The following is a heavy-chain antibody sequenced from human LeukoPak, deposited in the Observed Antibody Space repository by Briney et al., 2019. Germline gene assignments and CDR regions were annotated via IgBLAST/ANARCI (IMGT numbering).Heavy chain of an antibody. Sequence: SVKVSCKASGGTLSSYAISWVRQAPGQGVEWMGGIIPIFGTANYAQKFQGRVTITADESTSTAYMELSSLRSEDTAVYYCARDRDDIAAGYFDYWGQGTLVTVSS. CDR2: IIPIFGTA. CDR1: GGTLSSYA. CDR3: ARDRDDIAAGYFDY. D-gene: IGHD6-13*01. J-gene: IGHJ4*02. V-gene: IGHV1-69*13.